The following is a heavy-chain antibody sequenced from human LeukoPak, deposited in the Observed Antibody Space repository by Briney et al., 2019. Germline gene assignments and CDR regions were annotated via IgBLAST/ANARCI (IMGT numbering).Heavy chain of an antibody. CDR1: GFTFSSYR. CDR2: ISSSSSTI. D-gene: IGHD5-18*01. V-gene: IGHV3-48*02. CDR3: ARDRGGYSYGSIYYYGMDA. Sequence: GGSLRLSCAASGFTFSSYRMTWVRQAPGKGLEWVSYISSSSSTIYYADSVKGRFTISRDNAKNSLYLQMNSLRDEDTAVYYCARDRGGYSYGSIYYYGMDAWGQGTTVTVSS. J-gene: IGHJ6*02.